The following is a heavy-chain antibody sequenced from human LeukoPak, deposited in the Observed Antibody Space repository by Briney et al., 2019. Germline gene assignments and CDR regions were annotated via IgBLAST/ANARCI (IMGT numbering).Heavy chain of an antibody. CDR3: AREVEMGDFWSGSRGHFDL. J-gene: IGHJ2*01. CDR2: IYSSGST. Sequence: SETLSLTCTVSGGSISSYYWSWIRHPAGKGLEWIGRIYSSGSTNYNPSLKSRVTMSVDTSKNQLSLKLSSVTAADTAVYYCAREVEMGDFWSGSRGHFDLWGRGTLVTVSS. V-gene: IGHV4-4*07. D-gene: IGHD3-3*01. CDR1: GGSISSYY.